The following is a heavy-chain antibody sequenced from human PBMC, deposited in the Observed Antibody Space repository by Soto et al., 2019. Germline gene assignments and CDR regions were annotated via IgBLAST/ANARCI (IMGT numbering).Heavy chain of an antibody. Sequence: SETLSLTCTFSGFSISSYYWSWIRQPPGKGLEWIGYIYYSGSTNYNPSLKSRVTISVDTSKNQFSLKLSSVTAADTAVYYCASGMGELSLAYYYYYYMDVWGKGTTVTVSS. CDR1: GFSISSYY. V-gene: IGHV4-59*01. J-gene: IGHJ6*03. CDR3: ASGMGELSLAYYYYYYMDV. D-gene: IGHD3-16*02. CDR2: IYYSGST.